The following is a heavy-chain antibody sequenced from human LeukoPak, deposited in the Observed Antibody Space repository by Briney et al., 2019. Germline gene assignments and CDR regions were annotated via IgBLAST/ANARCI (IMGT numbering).Heavy chain of an antibody. CDR3: ASHCSSTSCPNDAFDI. J-gene: IGHJ3*02. V-gene: IGHV4-59*01. D-gene: IGHD2-2*01. CDR1: GCSISNYY. Sequence: SETLSLTCTVSGCSISNYYWSWIRQPPGHGLEWMGYIYYSGSTNYNPSLKSRVTISVDTSKNQFSLKLSSVTAADTAVYYCASHCSSTSCPNDAFDIWGQGTMVTVSS. CDR2: IYYSGST.